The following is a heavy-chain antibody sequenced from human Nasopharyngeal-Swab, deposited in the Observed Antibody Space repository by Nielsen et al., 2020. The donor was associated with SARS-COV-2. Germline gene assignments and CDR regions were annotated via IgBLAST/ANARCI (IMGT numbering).Heavy chain of an antibody. J-gene: IGHJ4*02. CDR2: LNGDGISL. D-gene: IGHD2/OR15-2a*01. Sequence: GESLKISCAASGFTFSNYRMHWVRQAPGKGLVWVSRLNGDGISLNYADSVKGRFTISTDNAKSTRYLEMNSLRAEDTAVYYCARGRGSSTSMIGYWGQGTLVTVSS. V-gene: IGHV3-74*01. CDR1: GFTFSNYR. CDR3: ARGRGSSTSMIGY.